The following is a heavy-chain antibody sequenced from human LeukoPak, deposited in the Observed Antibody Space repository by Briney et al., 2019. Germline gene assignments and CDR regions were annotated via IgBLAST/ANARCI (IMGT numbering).Heavy chain of an antibody. V-gene: IGHV3-73*01. J-gene: IGHJ4*02. CDR2: IRSKADSYAT. CDR1: GFTFSGSA. CDR3: AREDVDTAMVTDY. D-gene: IGHD5-18*01. Sequence: GGSLRLSCAASGFTFSGSAMHWVRQASGKGLEWVGRIRSKADSYATVYAASVKGRFTISRDDSKNTAYLQMNSLKTEDTAVYYCAREDVDTAMVTDYWGQGTLVTVSS.